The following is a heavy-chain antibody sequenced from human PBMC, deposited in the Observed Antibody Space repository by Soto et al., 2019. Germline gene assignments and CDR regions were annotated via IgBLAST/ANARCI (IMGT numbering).Heavy chain of an antibody. V-gene: IGHV4-30-4*01. D-gene: IGHD3-10*01. CDR3: ARAGSYGPSVHGSSGFDY. Sequence: SETLSLTCTVSGGSISSGDYYWSWIRQPPGKGLEWIGYIYYSGSTYYNPSLKSRVTISVDTSKNQFSLKLSSVTAADTAVYYCARAGSYGPSVHGSSGFDYWGQGTLVTVSS. CDR2: IYYSGST. J-gene: IGHJ4*02. CDR1: GGSISSGDYY.